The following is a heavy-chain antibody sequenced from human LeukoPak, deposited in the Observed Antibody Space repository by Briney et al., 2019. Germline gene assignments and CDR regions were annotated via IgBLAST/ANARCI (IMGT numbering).Heavy chain of an antibody. Sequence: GGSLRLSCAASGFTFSSNGMCWVRQAPGKGLEWVAVIWYDGSNKYYADSVKGRFTISRDNAKNSLYLQMNSLRAEDTAVYYCAEVARSGYWGQGTLVTVSS. V-gene: IGHV3-33*03. CDR2: IWYDGSNK. CDR1: GFTFSSNG. J-gene: IGHJ4*02. CDR3: AEVARSGY.